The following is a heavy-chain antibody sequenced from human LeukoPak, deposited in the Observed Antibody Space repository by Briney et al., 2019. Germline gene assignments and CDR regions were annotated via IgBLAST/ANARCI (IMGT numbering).Heavy chain of an antibody. D-gene: IGHD3-22*01. CDR1: ADSISSRY. J-gene: IGHJ4*02. CDR3: ANLHYVSSGSNFDY. CDR2: IHYSGTT. Sequence: PSETLSLTCTVSADSISSRYCSWIRQPPGKGLEWIGYIHYSGTTNYNPFLKSRVTISVDTSKKQFSLKLKSVTAADTAVYYCANLHYVSSGSNFDYWGQGTLVTVSS. V-gene: IGHV4-59*11.